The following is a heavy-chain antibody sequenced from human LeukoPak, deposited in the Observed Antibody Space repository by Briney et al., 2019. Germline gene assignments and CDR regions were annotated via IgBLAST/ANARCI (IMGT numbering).Heavy chain of an antibody. J-gene: IGHJ6*02. D-gene: IGHD3-10*01. CDR2: FDPEDGET. V-gene: IGHV1-24*01. Sequence: ASVKVSCKVSGYTLTELSMHWLRQPPGKGLEWMGGFDPEDGETIYAQKFQGRVTMTEDTSTDTAYMELSRLRSDDTAVYYCARELGHYYGMDVWGQGTTVTVSS. CDR3: ARELGHYYGMDV. CDR1: GYTLTELS.